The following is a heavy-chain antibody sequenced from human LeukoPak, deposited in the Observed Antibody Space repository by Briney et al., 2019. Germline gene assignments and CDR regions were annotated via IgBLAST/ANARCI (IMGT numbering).Heavy chain of an antibody. D-gene: IGHD4-23*01. CDR2: IIPIFGTA. Sequence: VASVKVSCKASGGTFSSYAISWVRQAPGQGLEWMGGIIPIFGTANYAQKFQGRVTITADESTSTAYMELSSLRSEDRAVYYCATPLGATVVTPDDLYYYYGMDVWGQGTTVTVSS. V-gene: IGHV1-69*13. CDR3: ATPLGATVVTPDDLYYYYGMDV. J-gene: IGHJ6*02. CDR1: GGTFSSYA.